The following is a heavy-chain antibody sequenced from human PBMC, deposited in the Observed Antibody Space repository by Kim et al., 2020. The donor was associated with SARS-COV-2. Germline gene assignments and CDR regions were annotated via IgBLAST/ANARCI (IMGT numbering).Heavy chain of an antibody. Sequence: KAYGGTTEYAASVKGRFASSRDDSKSIAYLQMNSLKTEDTAMYYCTRDGSWGQGTLVTVSS. J-gene: IGHJ5*02. CDR2: KAYGGTT. D-gene: IGHD2-2*03. CDR3: TRDGS. V-gene: IGHV3-49*02.